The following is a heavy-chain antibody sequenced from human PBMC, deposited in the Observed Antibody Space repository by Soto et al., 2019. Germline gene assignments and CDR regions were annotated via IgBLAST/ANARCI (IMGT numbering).Heavy chain of an antibody. V-gene: IGHV3-30*18. Sequence: QVQLVESGGGVVQPGRSLRLSCAASGFTFSSYVMHWVRQAPGKGLEWVAVISYDGSDKYYADSVKGRFTIYRDNSKNTLNLQMNSLRAVDTAVYYCAKALGELSPESYDYWGQGTLITVSS. CDR2: ISYDGSDK. J-gene: IGHJ4*02. CDR3: AKALGELSPESYDY. CDR1: GFTFSSYV. D-gene: IGHD3-16*02.